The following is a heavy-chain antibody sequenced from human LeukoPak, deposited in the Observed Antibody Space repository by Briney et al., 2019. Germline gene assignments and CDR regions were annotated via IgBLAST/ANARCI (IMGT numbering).Heavy chain of an antibody. CDR2: VYYSGLT. CDR3: ARAGGYIAVADFDY. J-gene: IGHJ4*02. D-gene: IGHD6-19*01. V-gene: IGHV4-39*07. CDR1: GGSINSTNYN. Sequence: SETLSLTCTVSGGSINSTNYNWGWIRQPPRRGPEWLASVYYSGLTYYNSSLKSRVTISVDTSKNQFSLKLSSVTAADTAVYYCARAGGYIAVADFDYWGQGTLVTVSS.